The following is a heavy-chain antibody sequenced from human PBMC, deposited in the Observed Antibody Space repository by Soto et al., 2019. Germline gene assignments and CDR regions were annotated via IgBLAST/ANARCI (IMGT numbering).Heavy chain of an antibody. CDR3: ARSVFP. CDR2: IYYSKST. J-gene: IGHJ5*02. V-gene: IGHV4-31*03. CDR1: GGSISSGGYY. Sequence: QVQLQESGPGLVKPSQTLSLTCTVSGGSISSGGYYWGWIRQHPGKGLEWIGYIYYSKSTYYNPSINSRVTISLDTSKNQFSLKLTAVTVADTAVYYCARSVFPWGQGTLVTVSS.